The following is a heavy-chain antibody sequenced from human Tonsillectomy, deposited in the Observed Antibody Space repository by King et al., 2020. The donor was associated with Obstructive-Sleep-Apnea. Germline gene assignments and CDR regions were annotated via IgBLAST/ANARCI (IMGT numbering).Heavy chain of an antibody. V-gene: IGHV4-38-2*02. CDR1: GYSISSGYY. Sequence: VQLQESGPGLVKPSETLSLTCTVSGYSISSGYYLGWIRQPPGKGLEWIGSIYHSGSTYYNPSLKSRVTISVDTSKNQVSLKLSSVTAADTAVYYCARSWGTTGGFDYWGQGTLVTVSS. D-gene: IGHD4-17*01. J-gene: IGHJ4*02. CDR2: IYHSGST. CDR3: ARSWGTTGGFDY.